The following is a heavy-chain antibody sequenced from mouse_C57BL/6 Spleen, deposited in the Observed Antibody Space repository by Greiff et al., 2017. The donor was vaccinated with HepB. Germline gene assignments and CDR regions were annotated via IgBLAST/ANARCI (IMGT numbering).Heavy chain of an antibody. Sequence: EVKLMESGPELVKPGASVKIPCKASGYTFTDYNMDWVKQSHGKSLEWIGDINPNNGGTIYNQKFKGKATLTVDKSSSTAYMELRSLTSEDTAVYYCARRGGLPYYAMDYWGQGTSVTVSS. V-gene: IGHV1-18*01. CDR2: INPNNGGT. J-gene: IGHJ4*01. D-gene: IGHD2-4*01. CDR3: ARRGGLPYYAMDY. CDR1: GYTFTDYN.